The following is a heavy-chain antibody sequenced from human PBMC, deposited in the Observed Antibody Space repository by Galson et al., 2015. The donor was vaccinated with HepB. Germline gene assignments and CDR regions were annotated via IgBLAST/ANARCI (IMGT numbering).Heavy chain of an antibody. CDR2: ISSSSSYI. V-gene: IGHV3-21*01. J-gene: IGHJ5*02. Sequence: SLRLSCAASGFTFSSYSMNWVRQAPGKGLEWVSSISSSSSYIYYADSVKGRFTISRDNAKNSLYLQMNSLRAEDTAVYYCARGPMSTYYDFWSGLNWFDPWGQGTLVTVSS. CDR1: GFTFSSYS. D-gene: IGHD3-3*01. CDR3: ARGPMSTYYDFWSGLNWFDP.